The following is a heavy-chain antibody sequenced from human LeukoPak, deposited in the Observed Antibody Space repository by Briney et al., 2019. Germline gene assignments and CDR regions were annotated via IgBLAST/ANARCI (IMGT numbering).Heavy chain of an antibody. V-gene: IGHV3-43*01. Sequence: GGSLRLSCAASGFTFDDYAMHWVRQAPGKGLEWVSLISWDGGSTKYADSVKGRFTISRDSSKDSLYLQMKSLRTEDTALYYCAKAIRGYYYYMDVWGKGTTVTVSS. CDR1: GFTFDDYA. D-gene: IGHD3-10*01. J-gene: IGHJ6*03. CDR2: ISWDGGST. CDR3: AKAIRGYYYYMDV.